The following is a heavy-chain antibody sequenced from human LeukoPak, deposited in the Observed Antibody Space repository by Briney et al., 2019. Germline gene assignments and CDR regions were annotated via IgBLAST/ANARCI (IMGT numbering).Heavy chain of an antibody. CDR3: ARGRGVYDFWSRSSDY. CDR1: GFTFSSYW. V-gene: IGHV3-7*01. J-gene: IGHJ4*02. D-gene: IGHD3-3*01. Sequence: PGGSLRLSCAASGFTFSSYWMSWVRQAPGKGLEWVANIKQDGSEKYYVDSVKGRFTISRDNAKNSLYLQMNSLRAEDTAVYYCARGRGVYDFWSRSSDYWGQGTLVTVSS. CDR2: IKQDGSEK.